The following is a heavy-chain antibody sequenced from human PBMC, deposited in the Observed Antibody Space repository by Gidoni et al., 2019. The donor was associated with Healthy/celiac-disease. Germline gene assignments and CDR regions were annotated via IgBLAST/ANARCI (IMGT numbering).Heavy chain of an antibody. D-gene: IGHD1-26*01. CDR3: ARWEQDWYFDL. CDR2: INHSGST. CDR1: GGSFRGYF. J-gene: IGHJ2*01. V-gene: IGHV4-34*01. Sequence: QVHLQQWGAGLLKPAESLSPTRAVYGGSFRGYFWSWIRQHPGKGLEWIGEINHSGSTNYNPSLKSRVTISVDTSKNQFSLKLSSVTAADTAVYYCARWEQDWYFDLWGRGTLVTVSS.